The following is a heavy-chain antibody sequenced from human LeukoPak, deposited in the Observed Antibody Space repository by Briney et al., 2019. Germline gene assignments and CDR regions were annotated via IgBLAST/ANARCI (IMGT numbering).Heavy chain of an antibody. Sequence: GASVKVSCKASGYTFTGYYLHWVRQGPGQGLQWMGYLNPKTGDTKYTQKLQGRVTMTRDTSISTAYMELSGLTSDDTAVYYCAREGLYSSSFDFDYWGQGTLVTVSS. CDR1: GYTFTGYY. J-gene: IGHJ4*02. V-gene: IGHV1-2*02. CDR3: AREGLYSSSFDFDY. D-gene: IGHD6-13*01. CDR2: LNPKTGDT.